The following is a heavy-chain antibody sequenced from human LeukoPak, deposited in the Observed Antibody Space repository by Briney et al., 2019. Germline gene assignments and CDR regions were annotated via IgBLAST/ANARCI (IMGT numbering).Heavy chain of an antibody. Sequence: SVKVSCKASGGTFSSYAISWVRQAPGQGLEWMGGIIPIFGTANYAQKFQGRVTITADESTSTAYMELSSLRSEDTAVYYCARAYYYGSGKFDYWSQETLVTVSS. V-gene: IGHV1-69*13. CDR3: ARAYYYGSGKFDY. D-gene: IGHD3-10*01. CDR1: GGTFSSYA. CDR2: IIPIFGTA. J-gene: IGHJ4*02.